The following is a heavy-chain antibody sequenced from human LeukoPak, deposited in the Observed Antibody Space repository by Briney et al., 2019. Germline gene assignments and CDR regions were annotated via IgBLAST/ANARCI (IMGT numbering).Heavy chain of an antibody. CDR2: IIPILGIA. CDR1: GCTFSSYT. D-gene: IGHD3-22*01. J-gene: IGHJ4*02. CDR3: ARTSDYDSSGYYYG. Sequence: SVKVSCKASGCTFSSYTISWVRQAPGQGLEWMGRIIPILGIANYAQKFQGRVTITADKSTSTAYMELSSLRSEDTAVYYCARTSDYDSSGYYYGWGQGTLVTVSS. V-gene: IGHV1-69*02.